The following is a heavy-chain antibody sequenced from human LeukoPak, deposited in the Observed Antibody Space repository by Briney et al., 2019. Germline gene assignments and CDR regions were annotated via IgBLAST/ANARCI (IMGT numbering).Heavy chain of an antibody. V-gene: IGHV1-24*01. Sequence: ASVKVSCKVSGYTLTELSMHWVRQAPGKGLEWMGGFDPEDGETICAQKFQGRVTMTEDTSTDTAYMELSSLRSEDTAVYYCATLWGGGGIVVVPAAKGDYWGQGTLVTVSS. CDR2: FDPEDGET. J-gene: IGHJ4*02. CDR3: ATLWGGGGIVVVPAAKGDY. D-gene: IGHD2-2*01. CDR1: GYTLTELS.